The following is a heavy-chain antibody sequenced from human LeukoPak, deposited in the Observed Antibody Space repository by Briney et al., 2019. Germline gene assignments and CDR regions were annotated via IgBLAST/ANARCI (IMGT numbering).Heavy chain of an antibody. J-gene: IGHJ6*04. CDR1: GLTVSTNY. CDR2: IYIDGTT. D-gene: IGHD3-10*01. Sequence: PSGSLRLSCATSGLTVSTNYMSWVRHTQGKGLELVALIYIDGTTHYAGSVRGRFTISRDNSKNTVHLQMNSLRDEETAIYYCARRTGRYFGSGSAYGMDVWGGGTTVTVSS. V-gene: IGHV3-53*03. CDR3: ARRTGRYFGSGSAYGMDV.